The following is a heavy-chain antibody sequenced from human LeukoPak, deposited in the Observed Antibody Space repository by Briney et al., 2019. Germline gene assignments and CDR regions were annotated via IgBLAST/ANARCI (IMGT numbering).Heavy chain of an antibody. J-gene: IGHJ4*02. CDR1: GGSISSGGYY. V-gene: IGHV4-31*03. Sequence: SQTLSLTCTVSGGSISSGGYYWSWIRQHPGKGLEWIGYIYYSGSTYHNPSLKSRVTISVDTSKNQFSLKLSSVTAADTAVYYCASQRSGYDFWSGQYYYFDYWGQGTLVTVSS. CDR3: ASQRSGYDFWSGQYYYFDY. D-gene: IGHD3-3*01. CDR2: IYYSGST.